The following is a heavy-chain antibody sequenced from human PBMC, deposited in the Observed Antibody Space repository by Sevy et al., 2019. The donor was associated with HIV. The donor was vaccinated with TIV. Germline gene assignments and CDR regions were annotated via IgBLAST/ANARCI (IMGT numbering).Heavy chain of an antibody. D-gene: IGHD1-26*01. CDR2: IKQDGSEI. CDR3: ARERGISFIVGATTGAFDI. Sequence: GGSLRLSCAASGFTFSSNWMSWVRQAPGKGLEWVANIKQDGSEINYVDSMKGRFTISRDNAKKSLYLQMSSLRAEDTAVYYCARERGISFIVGATTGAFDIWGQGTMVTVSS. V-gene: IGHV3-7*01. J-gene: IGHJ3*02. CDR1: GFTFSSNW.